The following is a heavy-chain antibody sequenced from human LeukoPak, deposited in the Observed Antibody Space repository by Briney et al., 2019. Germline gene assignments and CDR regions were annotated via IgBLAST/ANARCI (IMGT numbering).Heavy chain of an antibody. CDR3: ARDQRYSSAWYDEGGYYFDY. D-gene: IGHD6-19*01. J-gene: IGHJ4*02. CDR1: GYTFTDYY. Sequence: ASVKVSCKASGYTFTDYYMHWVRQAPGQGLEWMGWINPNSGGTKYVQKFQGRVTVTRDTSISTAYMELSRLRSDDTAVYYCARDQRYSSAWYDEGGYYFDYWGQGTPVTVSS. CDR2: INPNSGGT. V-gene: IGHV1-2*02.